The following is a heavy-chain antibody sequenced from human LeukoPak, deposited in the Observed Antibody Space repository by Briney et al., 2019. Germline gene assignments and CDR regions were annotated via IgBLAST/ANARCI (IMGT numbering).Heavy chain of an antibody. CDR2: INHSGST. D-gene: IGHD5-18*01. V-gene: IGHV4-34*01. Sequence: PSETLSLTCAVYGGSFSGYYWSWIRQPPGKGLEWIGEINHSGSTNYNPSLKSRVTISVDTSKNQFSLKLSSVTAADTAVYYCARARGYSYGSHYFDYWGQGTLVTVSS. J-gene: IGHJ4*02. CDR1: GGSFSGYY. CDR3: ARARGYSYGSHYFDY.